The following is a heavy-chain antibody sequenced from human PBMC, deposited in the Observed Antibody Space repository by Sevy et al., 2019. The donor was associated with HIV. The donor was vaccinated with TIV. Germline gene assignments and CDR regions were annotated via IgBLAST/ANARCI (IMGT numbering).Heavy chain of an antibody. V-gene: IGHV4-34*01. CDR2: INHSGST. Sequence: SETLSLTCAVYGGSFSGYCWSWIRQPPGKGLEWIGEINHSGSTNYNPSLKSRVTISVDTSKNQFSLKLSSVTAADTAVYYCARGGGGIAAAGTDSTHFDYWGQGTLVTVSS. J-gene: IGHJ4*02. CDR3: ARGGGGIAAAGTDSTHFDY. D-gene: IGHD6-13*01. CDR1: GGSFSGYC.